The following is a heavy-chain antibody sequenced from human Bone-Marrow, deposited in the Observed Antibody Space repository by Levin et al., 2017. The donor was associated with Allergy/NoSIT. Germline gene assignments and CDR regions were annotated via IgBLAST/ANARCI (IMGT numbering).Heavy chain of an antibody. CDR1: GITFTNAW. J-gene: IGHJ4*02. Sequence: PGGSLRLSCAASGITFTNAWMNWVRQAPGKGLEWVGLIKTNADGGTIDYAAPAKGRFTISRDDSNNTLYLHMNSLITEDTAVYYCNSGDFDVWSGYYSFEYWGQGTLVTVSS. V-gene: IGHV3-15*01. CDR3: NSGDFDVWSGYYSFEY. D-gene: IGHD3-3*01. CDR2: IKTNADGGTI.